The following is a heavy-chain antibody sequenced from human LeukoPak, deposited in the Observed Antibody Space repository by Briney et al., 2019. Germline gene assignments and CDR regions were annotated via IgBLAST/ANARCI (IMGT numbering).Heavy chain of an antibody. V-gene: IGHV1-18*01. D-gene: IGHD3-22*01. CDR1: GYSFTNFG. J-gene: IGHJ4*02. Sequence: ASVKVSCKASGYSFTNFGISWVRQAPGQGLEWVGWISAYNGHTNYAQELQGRVTMTTDSSTTTAYVELRSLRSDDTAVYYCARTGTGGYYYDSSGYSLDYWGQGTLVTVSS. CDR3: ARTGTGGYYYDSSGYSLDY. CDR2: ISAYNGHT.